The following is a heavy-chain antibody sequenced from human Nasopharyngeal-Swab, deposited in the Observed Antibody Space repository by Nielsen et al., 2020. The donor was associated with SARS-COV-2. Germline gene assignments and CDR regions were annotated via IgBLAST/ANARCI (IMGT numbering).Heavy chain of an antibody. CDR1: GFTFSDYF. V-gene: IGHV3-11*04. CDR2: ISRSGSSI. D-gene: IGHD2-8*01. J-gene: IGHJ5*02. Sequence: GESLKISCTASGFTFSDYFMSWIRQAPGKGPEWVPYISRSGSSIYYADSVKGRFTISRDNAKNSLYLQMNSLRAEDTAVYYCARDGQSRTNWFDPWGQGTVVTVSS. CDR3: ARDGQSRTNWFDP.